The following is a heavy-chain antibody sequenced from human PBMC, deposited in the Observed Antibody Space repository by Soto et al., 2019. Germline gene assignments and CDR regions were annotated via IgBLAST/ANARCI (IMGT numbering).Heavy chain of an antibody. CDR2: LNGGGGDT. J-gene: IGHJ4*01. CDR1: GFTFDIFA. V-gene: IGHV3-23*01. CDR3: PIDRKSTAVLWYFDH. D-gene: IGHD2-8*02. Sequence: EVQLLESGGGLVQPGGSLRLSCVASGFTFDIFAMSWVRQAPGKGLEWVAGLNGGGGDTFYADSVKGRFTVTRDNSKNTMFLEMRNVRADDTAVYACPIDRKSTAVLWYFDHWGHGSLVIVSS.